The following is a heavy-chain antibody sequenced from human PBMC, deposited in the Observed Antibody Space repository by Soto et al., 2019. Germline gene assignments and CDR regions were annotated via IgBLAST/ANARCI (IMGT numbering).Heavy chain of an antibody. D-gene: IGHD5-12*01. Sequence: PGGSLRLSCAASGFTFGDLGMSWVRHVPGKGLEWVCGIDWNGGTTGCVDSVKSRIIISVDTSKNQFSLQLNSVTPEDAAVYYCANDPGYSLDYWGQGTQVTVSS. J-gene: IGHJ4*02. V-gene: IGHV3-20*04. CDR2: IDWNGGTT. CDR1: GFTFGDLG. CDR3: ANDPGYSLDY.